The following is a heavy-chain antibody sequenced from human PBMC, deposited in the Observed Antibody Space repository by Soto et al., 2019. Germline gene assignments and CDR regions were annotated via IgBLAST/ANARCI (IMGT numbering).Heavy chain of an antibody. CDR3: ARIVAGLAGWFEP. V-gene: IGHV4-39*01. CDR1: GGSISSNNYY. Sequence: SETLSLTCTVSGGSISSNNYYWGWIRQPPGKGLEWIGSIYYSGSPYYNPSLKSRVTVSVDTSKNQFSLRLTSVTAADTAVYFCARIVAGLAGWFEPWGQGIMVTVSS. D-gene: IGHD6-19*01. CDR2: IYYSGSP. J-gene: IGHJ5*02.